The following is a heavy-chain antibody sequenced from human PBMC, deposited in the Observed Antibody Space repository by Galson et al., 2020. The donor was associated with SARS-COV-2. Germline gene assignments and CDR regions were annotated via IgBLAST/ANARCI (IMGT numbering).Heavy chain of an antibody. CDR2: ISYDGSNK. Sequence: QAGGSLRLSCAASGFTFSSYGMHWVRQAPGKGLEWVAVISYDGSNKYYADSVKGRFTISRDNSKNTLYLQMNSLRAEDTAVYYCARDLPSTVVTPLDYWGQGTLVTVSS. D-gene: IGHD4-17*01. CDR3: ARDLPSTVVTPLDY. V-gene: IGHV3-30*03. J-gene: IGHJ4*02. CDR1: GFTFSSYG.